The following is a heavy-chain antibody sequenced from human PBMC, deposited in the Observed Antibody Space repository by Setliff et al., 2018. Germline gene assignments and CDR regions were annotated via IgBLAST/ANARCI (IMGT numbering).Heavy chain of an antibody. CDR2: SNHGGST. V-gene: IGHV4-34*01. Sequence: PSETLSLTCSVYGESFSNNYWSWIRQTPGKGLEWIGESNHGGSTSYHPSLKSRLTMSVDTSKNQVSLQLTSLTAADTAVYYCARPHGGDYAFDIWGQGTMVTVSS. CDR3: ARPHGGDYAFDI. CDR1: GESFSNNY. D-gene: IGHD4-17*01. J-gene: IGHJ3*02.